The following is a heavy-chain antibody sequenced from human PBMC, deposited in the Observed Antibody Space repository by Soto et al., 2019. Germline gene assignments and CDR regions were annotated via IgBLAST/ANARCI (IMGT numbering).Heavy chain of an antibody. CDR2: MNPRSGDT. Sequence: QVQLVQSGAEVKEPGASVKVSCKTSGYTFIGYYMHWVRQAPGQGLEWMGWMNPRSGDTNYAQKFQGRVTMTRDASFTSAYMELRRRRSDGTAVYFWGRDAVGANPLGWFDPWGQGTLVTVSS. D-gene: IGHD1-26*01. CDR3: GRDAVGANPLGWFDP. J-gene: IGHJ5*02. CDR1: GYTFIGYY. V-gene: IGHV1-2*02.